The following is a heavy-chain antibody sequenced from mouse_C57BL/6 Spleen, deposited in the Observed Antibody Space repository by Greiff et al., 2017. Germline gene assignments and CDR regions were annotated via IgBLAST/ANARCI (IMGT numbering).Heavy chain of an antibody. CDR1: GYTFTSYW. J-gene: IGHJ2*01. CDR3: ASTDDYDAFDY. CDR2: IDPSDSYT. V-gene: IGHV1-59*01. D-gene: IGHD2-4*01. Sequence: VQLQQPGAELVRPGTSVKLSCKASGYTFTSYWMHWVKQRPGQGLEWIGVIDPSDSYTNYNQKFKGKATLTVDTSSSTAYMQLSSLTSEDSAVYYCASTDDYDAFDYWGQGTTLTVSS.